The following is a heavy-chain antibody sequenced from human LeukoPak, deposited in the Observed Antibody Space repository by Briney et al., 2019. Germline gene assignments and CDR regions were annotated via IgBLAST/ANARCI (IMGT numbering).Heavy chain of an antibody. CDR1: GFTFSSYG. D-gene: IGHD2-2*01. CDR3: ARDCSSTSCPFDP. Sequence: PGRSLRLSCAASGFTFSSYGMHWVRQAPGKGLEWVTVIWYDGSNKYYADSVKGRFTISRDNSKNTLYLQMNSLRAEDTAVYYCARDCSSTSCPFDPWGQGTLVTVSS. J-gene: IGHJ5*02. CDR2: IWYDGSNK. V-gene: IGHV3-33*01.